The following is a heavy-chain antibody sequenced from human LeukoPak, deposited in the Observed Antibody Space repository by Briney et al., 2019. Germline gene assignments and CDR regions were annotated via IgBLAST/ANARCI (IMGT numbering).Heavy chain of an antibody. CDR2: TNPNSGGT. CDR3: ARRYYDALTGYYPFDH. V-gene: IGHV1-2*02. D-gene: IGHD3-9*01. CDR1: AYTSTGYY. Sequence: ASVKVSCKASAYTSTGYYMHWVRQAPGQGLEWMGWTNPNSGGTNYAQKFQGRLTMTTDTTTSTVYMEVSRLTSDETAGFCCARRYYDALTGYYPFDHWGQGTPVTVSS. J-gene: IGHJ4*02.